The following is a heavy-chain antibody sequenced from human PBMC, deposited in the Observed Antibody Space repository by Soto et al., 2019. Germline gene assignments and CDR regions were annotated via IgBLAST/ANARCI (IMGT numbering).Heavy chain of an antibody. D-gene: IGHD2-15*01. J-gene: IGHJ4*02. V-gene: IGHV5-51*01. CDR3: ARLAPFGYCSGGSCYTYDY. CDR2: IYPGDSNT. CDR1: GYSVTNYW. Sequence: GESLKISGRGSGYSVTNYWIGWVRQMPGKGLECMGIIYPGDSNTRYSPSFQGQVTISADKSISTAYLQWSSLKASDTAMYYCARLAPFGYCSGGSCYTYDYWGQGTLVTVSS.